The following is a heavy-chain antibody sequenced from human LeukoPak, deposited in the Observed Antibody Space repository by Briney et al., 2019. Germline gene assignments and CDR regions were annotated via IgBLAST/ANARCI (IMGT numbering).Heavy chain of an antibody. V-gene: IGHV3-33*08. CDR3: ARDRYYYDSSGYYDY. D-gene: IGHD3-22*01. J-gene: IGHJ4*02. CDR2: IWYDGSNK. Sequence: GGSLRLSCAASGFTFSNYWMSWVRQAPGKGLEWVAVIWYDGSNKYYADSVKGRFTISRDNSKNTLYLQMNSLRAEDTAVYYCARDRYYYDSSGYYDYWGQGTLVTVSS. CDR1: GFTFSNYW.